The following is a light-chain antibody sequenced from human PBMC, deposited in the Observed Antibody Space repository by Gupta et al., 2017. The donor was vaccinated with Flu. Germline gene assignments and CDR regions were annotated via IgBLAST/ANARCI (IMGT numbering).Light chain of an antibody. Sequence: PATVAWSPGERTSLSSSSSQTINNNFAWYQQKPGRAPRLLIYDASNRASGIPARFSGSGSGTDFTLTISSLEPEDYAVYYCHQRYDWPLSFGGGTRVEIK. CDR3: HQRYDWPLS. V-gene: IGKV3-11*01. J-gene: IGKJ4*01. CDR1: QTINNN. CDR2: DAS.